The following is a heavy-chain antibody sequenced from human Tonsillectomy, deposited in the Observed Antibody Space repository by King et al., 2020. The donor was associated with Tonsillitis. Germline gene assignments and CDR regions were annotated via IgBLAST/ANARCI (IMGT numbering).Heavy chain of an antibody. J-gene: IGHJ4*02. CDR1: GFNFDDYA. D-gene: IGHD2-15*01. Sequence: QLVQSGGGLVQPGRSLRLSCAAFGFNFDDYAMHWVRQAPGKGLEWVSGISWNSDFIDYTDSVKGRFTISKDNAKNSLYLQMNSLRPEDTALYFCARSYSLPYYFDPWGQGTLVTVSS. CDR2: ISWNSDFI. CDR3: ARSYSLPYYFDP. V-gene: IGHV3-9*01.